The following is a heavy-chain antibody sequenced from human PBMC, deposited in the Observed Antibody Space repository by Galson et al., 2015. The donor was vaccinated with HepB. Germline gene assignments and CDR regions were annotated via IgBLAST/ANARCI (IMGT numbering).Heavy chain of an antibody. V-gene: IGHV3-23*01. Sequence: SLRLSCAASGFTFSSYAMSWVRQAPGKGLEWVSAISGSGGSTYYADSVKGRFTISRDNSKNTLYLQMNSLRAEDTAVYYCAIYSGYDHYYYYGMDVWGQGTTVTVSS. D-gene: IGHD5-12*01. CDR1: GFTFSSYA. J-gene: IGHJ6*02. CDR3: AIYSGYDHYYYYGMDV. CDR2: ISGSGGST.